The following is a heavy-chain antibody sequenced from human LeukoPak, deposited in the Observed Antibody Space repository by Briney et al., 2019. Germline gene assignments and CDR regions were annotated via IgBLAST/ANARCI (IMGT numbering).Heavy chain of an antibody. CDR3: VTDGAEYQLTY. CDR2: IYYSGST. CDR1: GGSISSSSYY. Sequence: PSETLSLTCTVSGGSISSSSYYWGWIRQPPGKGLEWIGSIYYSGSTYYNPSLKSRVTISVDTSKNQFSLKLSSVTAADTAVYYCVTDGAEYQLTYWGQGTLVIVSS. V-gene: IGHV4-39*02. D-gene: IGHD2-2*01. J-gene: IGHJ4*02.